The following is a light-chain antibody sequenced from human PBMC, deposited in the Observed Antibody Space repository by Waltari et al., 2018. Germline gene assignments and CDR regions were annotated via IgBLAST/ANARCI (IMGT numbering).Light chain of an antibody. CDR2: GAS. V-gene: IGKV3-20*01. CDR3: QQNGDSLYT. Sequence: EIVLTQSPGTLSLSPGERATLSCRASQRVGSNFLAWYQQKAGQSPRLLSYGASTRATGIPDRFSGSGSGTDFTLTISNVEPEDFAVYYCQQNGDSLYTFGQGTKLEI. J-gene: IGKJ2*01. CDR1: QRVGSNF.